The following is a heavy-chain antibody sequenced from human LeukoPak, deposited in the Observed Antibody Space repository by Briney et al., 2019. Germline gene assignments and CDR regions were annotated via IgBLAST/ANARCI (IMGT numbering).Heavy chain of an antibody. CDR1: GGSISSGGYY. V-gene: IGHV4-61*08. D-gene: IGHD1-1*01. CDR3: ARHGKEPHYYGMDV. CDR2: IYYSGST. J-gene: IGHJ6*02. Sequence: SETLSLTCTVSGGSISSGGYYWSWIRQPPGKGLEWIGYIYYSGSTNYNPSLKSRVTISVDTSKNQFSLKLSSVTAADTAVYYCARHGKEPHYYGMDVWGQGTTVTVSS.